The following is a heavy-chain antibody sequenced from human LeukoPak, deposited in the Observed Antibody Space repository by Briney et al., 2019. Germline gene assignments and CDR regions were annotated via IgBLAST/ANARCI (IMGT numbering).Heavy chain of an antibody. CDR1: GYTFTSYG. J-gene: IGHJ4*02. V-gene: IGHV1-18*01. Sequence: ASVKVSCXASGYTFTSYGISWVRQAPGQGLEWMGWISAYNGNTNYAQKLQGRVTMTTDTSTSTAYMKLRSLRSDDTAVYYCARGISPGSWYPFDYWGQRTLVTVSS. D-gene: IGHD6-13*01. CDR2: ISAYNGNT. CDR3: ARGISPGSWYPFDY.